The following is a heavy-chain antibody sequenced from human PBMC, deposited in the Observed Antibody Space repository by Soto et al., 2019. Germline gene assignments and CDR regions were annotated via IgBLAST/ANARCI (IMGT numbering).Heavy chain of an antibody. CDR1: GGTFTTYT. D-gene: IGHD6-13*01. Sequence: QEQLVQSGAEVKKPGSSVKVSCKASGGTFTTYTITWVRQAPGQGPEWMGGIVPLFATVNYAQKFQGRATISADKSTSTVYMELSSLRSEDTAVYYCARVKAAAGSPYFFDHWGQGTLVTVSS. CDR3: ARVKAAAGSPYFFDH. V-gene: IGHV1-69*06. CDR2: IVPLFATV. J-gene: IGHJ4*02.